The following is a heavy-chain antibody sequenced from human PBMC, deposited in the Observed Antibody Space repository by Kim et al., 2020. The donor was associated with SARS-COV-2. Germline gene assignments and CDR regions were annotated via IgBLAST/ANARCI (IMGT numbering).Heavy chain of an antibody. V-gene: IGHV3-11*05. CDR3: ARETGTHDAFDI. CDR1: GFTFSDYY. D-gene: IGHD1-1*01. CDR2: ISSSSRYT. Sequence: GGSLRLSCAASGFTFSDYYMSWIRQAPGKGLEWVSYISSSSRYTNYADSVKGRFTISRDNAKNSLYLQMNSLRAEDTAVYYCARETGTHDAFDIWGQGTMVTVSS. J-gene: IGHJ3*02.